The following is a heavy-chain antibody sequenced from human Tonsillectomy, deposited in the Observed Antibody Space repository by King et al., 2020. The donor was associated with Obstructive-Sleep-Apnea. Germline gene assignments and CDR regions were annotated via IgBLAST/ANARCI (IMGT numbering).Heavy chain of an antibody. CDR3: ARDLFAPRGSGSYVFDL. CDR1: GFTFSSYS. CDR2: ISSSSSYI. V-gene: IGHV3-21*01. Sequence: VQLVESGGGLVKPGGSLRLSCAASGFTFSSYSMNWVRQAPGKGLEWVSSISSSSSYIYYADSVKGRFTISRDNAKNSLYLQMNSLRAEDTAVYYCARDLFAPRGSGSYVFDLWGRGTLVTVSS. D-gene: IGHD3-10*01. J-gene: IGHJ2*01.